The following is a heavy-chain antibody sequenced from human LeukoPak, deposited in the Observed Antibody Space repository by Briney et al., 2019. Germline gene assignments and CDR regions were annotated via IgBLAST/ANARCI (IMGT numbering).Heavy chain of an antibody. V-gene: IGHV4-59*11. Sequence: SETLSLTCNVSGGSFSSHYWSWIRQPPGKGLEWIGYISYIGSTNYNPSLKSRVPISVDTSKNQFSLKLSSVTAADTAVYYCARDPTTVTKGLDIWGQGTMVTVSS. CDR3: ARDPTTVTKGLDI. CDR2: ISYIGST. CDR1: GGSFSSHY. D-gene: IGHD4-17*01. J-gene: IGHJ3*02.